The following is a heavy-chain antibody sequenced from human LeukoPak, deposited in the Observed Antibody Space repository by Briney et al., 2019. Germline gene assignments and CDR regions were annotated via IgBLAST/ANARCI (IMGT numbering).Heavy chain of an antibody. Sequence: SGGSLRLSCAASGFTFSSYSMNWVRQAPGKGLEWVSSISSSSSYIYYADSVKGRFTISRDNAKNSLYLQMNSLRAEDTALYHCARGYGDYDIRVGYYMDVWGKGTTVTISS. CDR1: GFTFSSYS. V-gene: IGHV3-21*04. CDR2: ISSSSSYI. CDR3: ARGYGDYDIRVGYYMDV. D-gene: IGHD4-17*01. J-gene: IGHJ6*03.